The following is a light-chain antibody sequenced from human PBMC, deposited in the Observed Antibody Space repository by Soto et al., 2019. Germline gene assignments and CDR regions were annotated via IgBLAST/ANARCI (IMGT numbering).Light chain of an antibody. V-gene: IGKV3-20*01. CDR2: GAS. CDR3: QHYDCSSHT. CDR1: QSVSSSY. Sequence: EIVLTQSPGTLSLSPGERATLSCRASQSVSSSYLAWYQQKPGQAPRLLIYGASSRATGIPDRFSGSGSGKDFTINISRFEHEELAEYYYQHYDCSSHTFGQESKVDI. J-gene: IGKJ1*01.